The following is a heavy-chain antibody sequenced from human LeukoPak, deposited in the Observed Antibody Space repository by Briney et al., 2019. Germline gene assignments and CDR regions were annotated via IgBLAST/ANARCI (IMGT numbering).Heavy chain of an antibody. V-gene: IGHV3-7*01. Sequence: PGGSLRLSCTASGFVFSDYWMSWVRQAPGKGLEWLANINQDGSQTSYVDSVRGRSTVSRDNAKNSLYLQMSSLRADDTALYYCARDSTPRYSGYDWVFWGRGTLVTVSS. J-gene: IGHJ4*02. CDR3: ARDSTPRYSGYDWVF. CDR2: INQDGSQT. D-gene: IGHD5-12*01. CDR1: GFVFSDYW.